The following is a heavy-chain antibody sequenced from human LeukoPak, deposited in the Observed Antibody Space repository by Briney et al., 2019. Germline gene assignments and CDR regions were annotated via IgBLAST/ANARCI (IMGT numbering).Heavy chain of an antibody. CDR3: ARGALTVAGTGFDY. J-gene: IGHJ4*02. V-gene: IGHV3-33*01. CDR2: IWYDGSNK. Sequence: GGSLRLSCAASGFTFSSYGMHWVRQAPGKGLEWAAVIWYDGSNKYYADSVKGRFTISRVNSKNTLYLQMNSLRAEDTAVYYCARGALTVAGTGFDYWGQGTLVTVSS. CDR1: GFTFSSYG. D-gene: IGHD6-19*01.